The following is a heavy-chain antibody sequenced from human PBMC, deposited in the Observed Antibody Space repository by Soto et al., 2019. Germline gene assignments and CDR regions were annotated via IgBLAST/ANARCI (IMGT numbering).Heavy chain of an antibody. CDR1: GYTFTSYD. J-gene: IGHJ5*02. CDR3: ARGRIIVAGGFDT. CDR2: MNPSTGNT. V-gene: IGHV1-8*01. Sequence: QVQLVQSGAEVKKPGASVKVSCKASGYTFTSYDIIWVRQATGQGLEWMGWMNPSTGNTDSAEKFQSRLTRTRNTSISAVYMELSSLSFGDTAVYYCARGRIIVAGGFDTWGQGTLVTVSS. D-gene: IGHD6-19*01.